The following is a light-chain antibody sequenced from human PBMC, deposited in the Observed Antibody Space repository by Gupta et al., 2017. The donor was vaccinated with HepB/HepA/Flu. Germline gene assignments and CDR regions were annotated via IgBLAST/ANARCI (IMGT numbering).Light chain of an antibody. V-gene: IGLV2-14*03. Sequence: SPLTQPAPVTGSPGHSLTISCTGSSSDIGGYNYVSWYQQHPGKAPKLIIYDVTTRPSGVANRFSGSKSGNTASLTISGLQAEDEADYYCASFTSSTTSESVFGGGTKLSVL. CDR1: SSDIGGYNY. J-gene: IGLJ3*02. CDR2: DVT. CDR3: ASFTSSTTSESV.